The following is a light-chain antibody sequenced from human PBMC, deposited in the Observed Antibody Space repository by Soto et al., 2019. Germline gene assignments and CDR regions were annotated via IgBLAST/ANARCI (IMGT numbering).Light chain of an antibody. CDR3: HQHSHWPPWT. V-gene: IGKV3-11*01. J-gene: IGKJ1*01. CDR2: GAS. CDR1: QNVRTF. Sequence: EVVLTQSPATLSLSPGERATLSCRASQNVRTFLDGYQQKPGQAPRLLIYGASNRATGIPARFRGSGSGTDFTXTIGXXXXXDFAVHYCHQHSHWPPWTFGQGTRVEIQ.